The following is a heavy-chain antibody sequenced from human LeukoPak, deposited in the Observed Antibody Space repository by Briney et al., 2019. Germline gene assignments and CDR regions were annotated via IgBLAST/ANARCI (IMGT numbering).Heavy chain of an antibody. D-gene: IGHD4-17*01. J-gene: IGHJ6*03. V-gene: IGHV5-51*01. CDR2: IYPGDSDT. CDR1: GYSFTSYW. CDR3: ARGDYGDYEAHYYYYMDV. Sequence: GESLKISCKGSGYSFTSYWIGWVRQMPGKGLEWMGIIYPGDSDTRYSPSFQGQVTISADKSISTAYLRWSSLKASDTAMYYCARGDYGDYEAHYYYYMDVWGKGTTVTVSS.